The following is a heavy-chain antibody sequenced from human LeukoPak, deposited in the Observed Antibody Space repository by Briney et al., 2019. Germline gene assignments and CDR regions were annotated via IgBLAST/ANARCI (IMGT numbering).Heavy chain of an antibody. CDR3: ARERESGRSDAFDL. CDR2: INPNTGGT. D-gene: IGHD3-10*01. V-gene: IGHV1-2*02. CDR1: GYIFTGYY. Sequence: GASVKVSCKTSGYIFTGYYIHWVRQAPGQGLGWRGWINPNTGGTNYAQDFRGRVTMTRDTYVTTAYMELRSLRSDDTAVYFCARERESGRSDAFDLWGQGTMVTVSS. J-gene: IGHJ3*01.